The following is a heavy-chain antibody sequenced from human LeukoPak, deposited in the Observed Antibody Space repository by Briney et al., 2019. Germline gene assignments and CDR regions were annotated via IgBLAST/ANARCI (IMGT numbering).Heavy chain of an antibody. Sequence: SETLSLTCTVSGGSISSGGYYWSWIRQPPGKGLEWIGYIYHSGSTYYNPSLKSRVTTPVDRSKNQFSLKLSSVTAADTAVYYCARGYCSSTSCFNWFDPWGQGTLVTVSS. CDR1: GGSISSGGYY. J-gene: IGHJ5*02. D-gene: IGHD2-2*01. V-gene: IGHV4-30-2*01. CDR3: ARGYCSSTSCFNWFDP. CDR2: IYHSGST.